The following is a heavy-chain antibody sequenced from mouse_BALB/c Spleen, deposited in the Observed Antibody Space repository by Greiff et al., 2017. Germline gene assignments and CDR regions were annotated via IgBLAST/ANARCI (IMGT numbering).Heavy chain of an antibody. Sequence: QVQLQQPGAELVKPGASVKLSCKASGYTFTSYWMHWVKQRPGQGLEWIGEINPSNGRTNYNEKFKSKATLTVDKSSSTAYMQLSSLTSEDSAVYYCARGDDGYYPYWGQGTLVTVSA. V-gene: IGHV1S81*02. J-gene: IGHJ3*01. CDR3: ARGDDGYYPY. CDR1: GYTFTSYW. CDR2: INPSNGRT. D-gene: IGHD2-3*01.